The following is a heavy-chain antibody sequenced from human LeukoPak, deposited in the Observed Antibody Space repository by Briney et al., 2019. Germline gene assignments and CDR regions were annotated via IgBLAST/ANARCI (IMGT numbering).Heavy chain of an antibody. V-gene: IGHV3-43D*03. CDR3: AKDIVSGSYGLGFDY. CDR2: ISWDGGST. Sequence: GGSLRLSCAASGFTFYDYAMHWVRQAPGKGLEWVSLISWDGGSTYYADSVKGRFTISRDNSKNSLYLQMNSLRAEDTALYYCAKDIVSGSYGLGFDYWGQGTLVTVSS. J-gene: IGHJ4*02. CDR1: GFTFYDYA. D-gene: IGHD1-26*01.